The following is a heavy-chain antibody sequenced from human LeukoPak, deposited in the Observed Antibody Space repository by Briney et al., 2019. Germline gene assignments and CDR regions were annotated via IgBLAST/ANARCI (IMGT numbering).Heavy chain of an antibody. J-gene: IGHJ6*02. CDR1: GGTISSYY. CDR3: ARDELQWLPPYYYYYGMDV. D-gene: IGHD6-19*01. CDR2: IYYSGST. Sequence: SETLSLTCTVSGGTISSYYWSWIRQPPGKGLEWIGYIYYSGSTNYNPYLKSRVTMSVDTSKNQFSLKLSSVTAADTAVYYCARDELQWLPPYYYYYGMDVWGQGTTVTVSS. V-gene: IGHV4-59*01.